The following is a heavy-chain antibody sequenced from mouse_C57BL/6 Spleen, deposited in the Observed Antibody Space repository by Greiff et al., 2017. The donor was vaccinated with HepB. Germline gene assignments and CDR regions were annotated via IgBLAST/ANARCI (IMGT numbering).Heavy chain of an antibody. J-gene: IGHJ2*01. V-gene: IGHV1-80*01. CDR2: IYPGDGDT. Sequence: VQLKQSGAELVKPGASVKISCKASGYAFSSYWMNWVKQRPGKGLEWIGQIYPGDGDTNYNGKFKGKATLTADKSSSTAYMQLSSLTSEDSAVYFCARGGTTVVAPGYWGQGTTLTVSS. CDR3: ARGGTTVVAPGY. CDR1: GYAFSSYW. D-gene: IGHD1-1*01.